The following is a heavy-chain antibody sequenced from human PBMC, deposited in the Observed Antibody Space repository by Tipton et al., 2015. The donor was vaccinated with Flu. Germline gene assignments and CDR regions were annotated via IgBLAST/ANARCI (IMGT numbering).Heavy chain of an antibody. CDR3: ARDTYVGY. V-gene: IGHV4-4*07. J-gene: IGHJ4*02. CDR2: IYTNWST. CDR1: GGSISSYY. Sequence: TLSLTCTVSGGSISSYYWSWFRQPAGKGLEWIGRIYTNWSTNYNPSLKSRVTMSVDKSKNQFSLKLSSVTASDTAGYYCARDTYVGYWGQGTLVTVSS.